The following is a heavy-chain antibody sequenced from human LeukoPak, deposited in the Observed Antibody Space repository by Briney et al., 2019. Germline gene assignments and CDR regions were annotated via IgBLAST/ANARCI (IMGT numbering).Heavy chain of an antibody. CDR3: ARDKPYGSGSWDY. J-gene: IGHJ4*02. CDR1: GYTFTDYY. D-gene: IGHD3-10*01. V-gene: IGHV1-2*02. CDR2: INPNSGGT. Sequence: GASVKVSCKASGYTFTDYYMHWVRQAPGQGLEWMGWINPNSGGTNYAQKFQGRVTMTRDTSISTAYMELSRLRSDDTAVYYCARDKPYGSGSWDYWGQGTLVTVSS.